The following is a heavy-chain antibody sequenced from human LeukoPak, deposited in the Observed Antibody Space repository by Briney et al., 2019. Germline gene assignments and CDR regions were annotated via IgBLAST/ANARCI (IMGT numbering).Heavy chain of an antibody. CDR2: IYYSGST. D-gene: IGHD3-10*01. CDR1: GGSLSHYY. Sequence: SETLSLTCTVSGGSLSHYYWNWIRQPPGKGLEWIGYIYYSGSTSYNPSLKSRVTLSVDTSKNQFSLKLNSVTAADTAVYYCASSMVRGAHLYGMDVWGQGTTVTVSS. V-gene: IGHV4-59*01. J-gene: IGHJ6*02. CDR3: ASSMVRGAHLYGMDV.